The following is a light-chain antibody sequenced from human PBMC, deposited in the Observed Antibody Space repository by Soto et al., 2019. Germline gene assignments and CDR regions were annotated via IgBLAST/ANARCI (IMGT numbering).Light chain of an antibody. J-gene: IGKJ1*01. V-gene: IGKV3-15*01. CDR1: QSVSGN. Sequence: EIVMTQSPATLSMSPGERATLSCRASQSVSGNLAWYQKKPGQAPRLLIYGASTRATGIPGRFSGSGSGLEFTLTISSLQSEDFAVYYCQQYDNWPWKFGQGTKVEI. CDR3: QQYDNWPWK. CDR2: GAS.